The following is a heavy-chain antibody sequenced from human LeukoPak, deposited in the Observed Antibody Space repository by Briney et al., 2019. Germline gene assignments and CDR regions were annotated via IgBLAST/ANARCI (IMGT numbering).Heavy chain of an antibody. V-gene: IGHV3-30*02. CDR2: IRYDGSNK. CDR1: GFTFSNYG. D-gene: IGHD6-13*01. Sequence: GGSLRLSCAASGFTFSNYGMHWVRQTPGKGLEWVAFIRYDGSNKYYADSVKGRFTISRDNSKNTLYLQMSSLRAEDTAVYYCAKNIAAADSSGYYYYYMDVWGKGTTVTVSS. J-gene: IGHJ6*03. CDR3: AKNIAAADSSGYYYYYMDV.